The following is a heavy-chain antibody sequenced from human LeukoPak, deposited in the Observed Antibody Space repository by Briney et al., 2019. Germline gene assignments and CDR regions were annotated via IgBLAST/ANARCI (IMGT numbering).Heavy chain of an antibody. CDR3: ARCDHFEVAATRDWYFSL. CDR1: GYTFTGYY. CDR2: INPSGGTT. Sequence: ASVKVSCKASGYTFTGYYMHWVRQAPGQGLEWMGIINPSGGTTIYAQKFQGRVTMTRDMSTSTVYMELSSLRSEDTAVYYCARCDHFEVAATRDWYFSLWGRGTLVTVSS. V-gene: IGHV1-46*01. D-gene: IGHD2-15*01. J-gene: IGHJ2*01.